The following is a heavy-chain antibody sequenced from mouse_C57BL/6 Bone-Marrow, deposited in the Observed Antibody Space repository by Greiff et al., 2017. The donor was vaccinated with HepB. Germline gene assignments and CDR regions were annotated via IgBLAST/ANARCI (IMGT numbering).Heavy chain of an antibody. Sequence: QVHVKQSGAELAKPGASVKLSCKASGYTFTSYWMHWVKQRPGQGLEWIGYINPSSGYTKYNQKFKDKATLTADKSSSTAYMQLSSLTYEDSAVYYCARTPLGSSWFDYWGQGTTLTVSS. J-gene: IGHJ2*01. CDR1: GYTFTSYW. CDR3: ARTPLGSSWFDY. CDR2: INPSSGYT. D-gene: IGHD1-1*01. V-gene: IGHV1-7*01.